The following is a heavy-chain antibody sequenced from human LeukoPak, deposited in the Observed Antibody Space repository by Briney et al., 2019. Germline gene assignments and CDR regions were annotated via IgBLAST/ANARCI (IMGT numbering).Heavy chain of an antibody. J-gene: IGHJ4*02. CDR1: GFTFSRYA. CDR3: AKEGVWGSSDY. V-gene: IGHV3-23*01. CDR2: ISGSGSNT. Sequence: PGGSPRLSCAASGFTFSRYAMSWVRQAPGKGLAWVSAISGSGSNTYYADSVKGRFTISRDNSKNTLFLQMNSLRAEDTAVYYCAKEGVWGSSDYWGQGPLVTVSS. D-gene: IGHD3-16*01.